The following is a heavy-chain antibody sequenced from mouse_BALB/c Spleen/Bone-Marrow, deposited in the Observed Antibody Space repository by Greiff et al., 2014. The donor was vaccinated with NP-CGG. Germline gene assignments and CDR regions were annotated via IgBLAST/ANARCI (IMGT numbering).Heavy chain of an antibody. J-gene: IGHJ1*01. CDR3: AREKIYGNYLWYFDV. D-gene: IGHD2-1*01. V-gene: IGHV1S130*01. CDR2: IHPNSGNT. Sequence: VQLQQSGSVLVRPGASVKLSCKASGYTFTSSWMHWAKQRPGQGLEWIGEIHPNSGNTNCNEKFKGKATLTVDTSSSTAYVDLSSLTSEDSAVYYCAREKIYGNYLWYFDVWGAGTTVTVSS. CDR1: GYTFTSSW.